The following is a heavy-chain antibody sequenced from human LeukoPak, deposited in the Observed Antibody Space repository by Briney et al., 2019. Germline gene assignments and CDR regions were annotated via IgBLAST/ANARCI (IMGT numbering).Heavy chain of an antibody. J-gene: IGHJ4*02. V-gene: IGHV1-2*02. CDR2: INPNSGGT. CDR1: GYTFTGYY. CDR3: AKDITDWYSSSWYSLFDY. Sequence: ASVKVSCKASGYTFTGYYMHWVRQAPGQGLEWMGWINPNSGGTNYAQKFQGRVTMTRDTSISTAYMELSRLRSDDTAVYYCAKDITDWYSSSWYSLFDYWGQGTLVTVSS. D-gene: IGHD6-13*01.